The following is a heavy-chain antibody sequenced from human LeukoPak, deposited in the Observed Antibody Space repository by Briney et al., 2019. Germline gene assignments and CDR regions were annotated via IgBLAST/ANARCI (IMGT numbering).Heavy chain of an antibody. V-gene: IGHV4-34*01. J-gene: IGHJ6*02. D-gene: IGHD3/OR15-3a*01. Sequence: SETLSLTCAVYGGSFSGYYWSWIRQPPGKGLEWIGEINHSGSTNYNPSLKSRVTISVDTSKNQFPLKLSSVTAADTAVYYCARVVHLRRTGAPVYGMDVWGQGTTVTVSS. CDR1: GGSFSGYY. CDR2: INHSGST. CDR3: ARVVHLRRTGAPVYGMDV.